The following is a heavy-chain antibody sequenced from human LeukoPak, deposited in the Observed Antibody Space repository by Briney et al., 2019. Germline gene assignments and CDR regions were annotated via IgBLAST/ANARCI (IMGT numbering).Heavy chain of an antibody. CDR1: GGYISSSSYY. CDR2: IYYSGST. Sequence: SETLSLTCTVSGGYISSSSYYWGWIRQPPGKGLEWNGIIYYSGSTYYNPSLKSRVTISVDTSKNQFSLKLSSVTAADTAVYYCARHKLLWFGELLAHWGQGTLVTVSS. D-gene: IGHD3-10*01. V-gene: IGHV4-39*01. J-gene: IGHJ4*02. CDR3: ARHKLLWFGELLAH.